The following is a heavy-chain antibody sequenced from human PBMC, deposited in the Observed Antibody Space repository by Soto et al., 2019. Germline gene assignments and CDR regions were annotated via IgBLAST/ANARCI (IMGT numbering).Heavy chain of an antibody. J-gene: IGHJ6*02. CDR1: GFTFTSSA. Sequence: ASVKVSCKASGFTFTSSAVQWVRQARGQRLEWIGWTVVGSGNTNYAQKFQERVTITRDMSTSTAYMELSSLRSEDTAVYYCAARNDSSGYYYYYGMDVWGQGTTVTVSS. D-gene: IGHD3-22*01. CDR2: TVVGSGNT. V-gene: IGHV1-58*01. CDR3: AARNDSSGYYYYYGMDV.